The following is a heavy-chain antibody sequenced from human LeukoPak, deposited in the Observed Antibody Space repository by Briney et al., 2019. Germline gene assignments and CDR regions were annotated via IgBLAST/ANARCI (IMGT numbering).Heavy chain of an antibody. D-gene: IGHD6-19*01. CDR3: ARDPVADYYYYMDV. Sequence: KPSETLSLTCTVSGDSINSNNYYWSWIRQPAGKGLEWIGYIYYSGSTNYNPSLKSRVTISVDTSKNQFSLKLSSVTAADTAVYYCARDPVADYYYYMDVWGKGTTVTVSS. CDR2: IYYSGST. CDR1: GDSINSNNYY. J-gene: IGHJ6*03. V-gene: IGHV4-61*10.